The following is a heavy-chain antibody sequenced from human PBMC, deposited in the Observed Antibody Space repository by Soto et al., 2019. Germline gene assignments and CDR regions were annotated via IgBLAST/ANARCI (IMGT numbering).Heavy chain of an antibody. CDR3: ARGRYCSGGSCYTGSGVYFQH. V-gene: IGHV4-34*01. D-gene: IGHD2-15*01. J-gene: IGHJ1*01. CDR1: GGSFSGYY. Sequence: QVQLQQWGAGLLKPSETLSLTCAVYGGSFSGYYWSWIRQPPGKGLEWIGEINHSGSTNYNPSLKSRVTISVVTSENRFSLKLSSVASADTAVYYCARGRYCSGGSCYTGSGVYFQHWGQGTLVTVSS. CDR2: INHSGST.